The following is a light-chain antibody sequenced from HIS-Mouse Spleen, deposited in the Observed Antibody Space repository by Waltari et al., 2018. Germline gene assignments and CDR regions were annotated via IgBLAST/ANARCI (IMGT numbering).Light chain of an antibody. Sequence: QSVLTQPPSVSAAPGQKVTISCSGSSSNIGNNYVSWYQQLPGTAPKLPIYDNNKQPAGIPDPLSGSKSGTSATLCITGLQTGDEADYYCGTWDSSLSAWVFGGGTKLTVL. CDR1: SSNIGNNY. J-gene: IGLJ3*02. V-gene: IGLV1-51*01. CDR3: GTWDSSLSAWV. CDR2: DNN.